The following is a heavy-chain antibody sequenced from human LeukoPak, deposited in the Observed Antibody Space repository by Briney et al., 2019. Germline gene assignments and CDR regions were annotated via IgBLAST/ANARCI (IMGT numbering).Heavy chain of an antibody. Sequence: PSETLSLTCTVSGGSISSSRYYWGWIRQPPGKGLEWIGSIHYSGSTYYNPSLKSRVTVSVDTSENQFSLKLSSVAAADTAVYYCAGANGLRYFDWFRSPPNYYGMDVWGQGTTVTVSS. CDR3: AGANGLRYFDWFRSPPNYYGMDV. CDR1: GGSISSSRYY. V-gene: IGHV4-39*07. J-gene: IGHJ6*02. D-gene: IGHD3-9*01. CDR2: IHYSGST.